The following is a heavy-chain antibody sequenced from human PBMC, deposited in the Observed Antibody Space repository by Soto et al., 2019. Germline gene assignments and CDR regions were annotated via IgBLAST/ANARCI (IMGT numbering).Heavy chain of an antibody. J-gene: IGHJ6*02. V-gene: IGHV1-18*01. CDR1: GYTFTRYG. Sequence: QVQLVQSGAEVKNPGASVKVSCKASGYTFTRYGIGWARQAPGQGLEWMGWINTYNGNTNYAQNVQGRATLTTDTSPSPADMELTSLRSNDTAIYYSAIVDVYVTPSPQDVWRQGTTVIVSS. CDR2: INTYNGNT. CDR3: AIVDVYVTPSPQDV. D-gene: IGHD3-16*01.